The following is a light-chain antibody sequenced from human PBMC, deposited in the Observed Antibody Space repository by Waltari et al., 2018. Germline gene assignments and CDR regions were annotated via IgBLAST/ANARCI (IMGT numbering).Light chain of an antibody. CDR3: QQYYSTPFT. J-gene: IGKJ3*01. V-gene: IGKV4-1*01. CDR2: WAS. CDR1: PSVLYSSNNKNY. Sequence: DIVMTQSPDSLAVSLGERATINCKSSPSVLYSSNNKNYLAWYQQKPGQPPKLLIYWASTRESGVPDRFSGSGSGTAFTLTISSLQAEDVAVYYCQQYYSTPFTFGPGTKVDIK.